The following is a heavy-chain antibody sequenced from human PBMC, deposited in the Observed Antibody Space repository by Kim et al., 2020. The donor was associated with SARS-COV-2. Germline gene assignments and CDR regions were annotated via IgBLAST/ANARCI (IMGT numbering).Heavy chain of an antibody. J-gene: IGHJ4*02. CDR1: GFTFSSYW. CDR2: INGDGTTT. CDR3: TRGGGQLVAYGLDQ. V-gene: IGHV3-74*01. D-gene: IGHD6-6*01. Sequence: GGSLRLSCAVSGFTFSSYWMHWVRQAPGKGLVWVSRINGDGTTTNYAASVKGRFTISRDNAKNTLFLQVNSLSADDTAVYYCTRGGGQLVAYGLDQWGQGTLVTVAS.